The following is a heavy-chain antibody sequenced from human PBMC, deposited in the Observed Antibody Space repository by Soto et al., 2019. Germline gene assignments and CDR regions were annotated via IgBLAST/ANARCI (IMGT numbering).Heavy chain of an antibody. V-gene: IGHV1-3*01. CDR2: INGGNGYT. D-gene: IGHD3-22*01. Sequence: ASVKVSCKASGYTFTHYSMHWVRQAPGQRLEWMGWINGGNGYTEYSQKFQGRVTITRDTSASTAYMELSGLTSEDTAVYYCAKPDRDSSGFDFFDYWGQGTLVTVSS. CDR1: GYTFTHYS. J-gene: IGHJ4*02. CDR3: AKPDRDSSGFDFFDY.